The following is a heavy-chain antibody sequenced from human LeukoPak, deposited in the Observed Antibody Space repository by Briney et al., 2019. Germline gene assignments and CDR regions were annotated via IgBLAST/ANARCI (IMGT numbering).Heavy chain of an antibody. V-gene: IGHV3-30*18. CDR2: ISYDGSNK. D-gene: IGHD1-26*01. Sequence: QPGGSLRLSCAASGFTFSSYGMHWVRQAPGKGLEWVAVISYDGSNKYYADSAKGRFTISRDNSKNTLYLQMNSLRAEDTAVYYCAKGGSGSFPNWFDPWGQGTLVTVSS. CDR3: AKGGSGSFPNWFDP. CDR1: GFTFSSYG. J-gene: IGHJ5*02.